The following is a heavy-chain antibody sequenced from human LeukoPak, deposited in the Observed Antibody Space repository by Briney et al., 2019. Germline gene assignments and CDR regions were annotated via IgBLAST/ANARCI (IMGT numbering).Heavy chain of an antibody. CDR2: INPNSGAT. V-gene: IGHV1-2*02. CDR3: ARVPKVRPTGDFDY. J-gene: IGHJ4*02. D-gene: IGHD3-10*01. CDR1: GYTFSDYD. Sequence: SVRVSCKASGYTFSDYDMHWVRQAPGQGPEWMGWINPNSGATNYAQKFQGRVTVTRDMSINTAYMELSRLRIDDTAVYYCARVPKVRPTGDFDYWGQGTLVTVSS.